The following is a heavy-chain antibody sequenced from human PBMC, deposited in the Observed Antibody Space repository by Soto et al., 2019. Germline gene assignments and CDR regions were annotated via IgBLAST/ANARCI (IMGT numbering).Heavy chain of an antibody. J-gene: IGHJ3*02. D-gene: IGHD3-10*01. Sequence: QVQLVQSGAEVKKPGASVKVSCKASGYTFTSYDINWVRQATGQELEWMGWTNPNSGNTGYAQKFQGGVTMTRNTSISTHYMELSSPASEDTAVQYCARGINYYASGDDAFDIRGQGTMVTVSS. CDR1: GYTFTSYD. CDR3: ARGINYYASGDDAFDI. V-gene: IGHV1-8*01. CDR2: TNPNSGNT.